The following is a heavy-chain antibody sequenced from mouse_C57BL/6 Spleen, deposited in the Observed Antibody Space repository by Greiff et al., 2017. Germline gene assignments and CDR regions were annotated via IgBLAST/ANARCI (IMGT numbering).Heavy chain of an antibody. V-gene: IGHV1-61*01. D-gene: IGHD1-1*01. CDR3: ASPGSKDWYFDV. CDR1: GYTFTSYW. CDR2: IYPSDSET. J-gene: IGHJ1*03. Sequence: QVQLQQPGAELVRPGSSVKLSCKASGYTFTSYWMDWVKQRPGQGLEWIGNIYPSDSETHYNQKFKDKATLTVYKSASTAYMQLSSLTSEDSAVYYCASPGSKDWYFDVWGTGTTVTVSS.